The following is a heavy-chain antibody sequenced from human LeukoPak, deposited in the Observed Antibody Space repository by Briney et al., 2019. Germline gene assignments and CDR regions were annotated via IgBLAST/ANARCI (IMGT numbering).Heavy chain of an antibody. J-gene: IGHJ4*02. CDR2: IYYSGST. D-gene: IGHD3-10*01. V-gene: IGHV4-59*05. Sequence: SETLSLTCTVSGGSISSYYWSWIRQPAGKGLEWIGSIYYSGSTYYNPSLKSRVTISVDTSKNQFSLKLSSVTAADTAVYYCARHNGSAYYFDYWGQGTLVTVSS. CDR1: GGSISSYY. CDR3: ARHNGSAYYFDY.